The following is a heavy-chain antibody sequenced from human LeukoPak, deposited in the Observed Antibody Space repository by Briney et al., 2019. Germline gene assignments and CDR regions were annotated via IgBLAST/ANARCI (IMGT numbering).Heavy chain of an antibody. Sequence: PGGSLRLSCAASGFTFSSYAMSWVRQAPGKGLEWVSVIYSGGSTYYADSVKGRFTISRDNSKNTLYLQMNSLRAEDTAVYYCARESFPRAMVYWGQGTLVTVSS. CDR1: GFTFSSYA. CDR3: ARESFPRAMVY. V-gene: IGHV3-66*01. CDR2: IYSGGST. J-gene: IGHJ4*02. D-gene: IGHD5-18*01.